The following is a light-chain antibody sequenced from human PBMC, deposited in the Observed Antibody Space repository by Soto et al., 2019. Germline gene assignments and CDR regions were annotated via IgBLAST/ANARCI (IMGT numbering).Light chain of an antibody. J-gene: IGLJ1*01. CDR2: LNSDGSH. Sequence: QPVLTQSPSASASLGASVKLTCTLSSGHSSYAIAWHQQQPEKGPRYLMKLNSDGSHSKGDGIPDRFSGSSSGAERYLIISSPQSEDEADYYCQTWGSGPHVFGTGIKVTVL. CDR3: QTWGSGPHV. CDR1: SGHSSYA. V-gene: IGLV4-69*01.